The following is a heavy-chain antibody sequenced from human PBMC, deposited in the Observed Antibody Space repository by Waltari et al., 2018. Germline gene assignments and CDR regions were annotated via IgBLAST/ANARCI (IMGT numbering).Heavy chain of an antibody. J-gene: IGHJ6*02. CDR1: GFTFSSYA. CDR3: AKGEWLVGSYYYYGMDV. CDR2: IGGSGGST. D-gene: IGHD6-19*01. Sequence: EVQLLESGGGLVQPGGSMRPACAASGFTFSSYAMSWGCPGSGEGLEWVSAIGGSGGSTYYADAVKGRFTISRDNSKTTLYLQMNSLRAEDTAVYYCAKGEWLVGSYYYYGMDVWGQGTTVTVSS. V-gene: IGHV3-23*01.